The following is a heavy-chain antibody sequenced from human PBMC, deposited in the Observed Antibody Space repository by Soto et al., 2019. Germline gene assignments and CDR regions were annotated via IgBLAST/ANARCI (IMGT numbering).Heavy chain of an antibody. Sequence: QVQLVESGGGVVQPGRSLRLSCAASGFTFSSYCMHWVRQAPGKGLEWVAVIWYDGSNKYYADAVKGRFTISRDNSKNTLYLQMNSLRAEDTAVYYCAREAPLSADYYYYGMDVWGQGTTVTVSS. CDR1: GFTFSSYC. CDR2: IWYDGSNK. CDR3: AREAPLSADYYYYGMDV. V-gene: IGHV3-33*01. J-gene: IGHJ6*02. D-gene: IGHD3-16*01.